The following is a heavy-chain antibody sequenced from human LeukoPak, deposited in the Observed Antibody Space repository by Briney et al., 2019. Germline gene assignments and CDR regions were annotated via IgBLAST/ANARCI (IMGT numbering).Heavy chain of an antibody. CDR2: IYSGGRT. V-gene: IGHV3-53*01. CDR1: GFTLSSNY. D-gene: IGHD3-10*01. CDR3: ARVYYGSGSLHYYYYYMDV. J-gene: IGHJ6*03. Sequence: GGSLTLSCAASGFTLSSNYMSWLRQAPGKGLEWVSVIYSGGRTYYADSVRGRFTISRDNSKNTLFLQMNSLRVEDTAVYFCARVYYGSGSLHYYYYYMDVWGKGTTVTISS.